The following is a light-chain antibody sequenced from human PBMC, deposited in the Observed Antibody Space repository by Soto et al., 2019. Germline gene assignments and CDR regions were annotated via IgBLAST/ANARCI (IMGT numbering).Light chain of an antibody. CDR2: DAS. Sequence: EIVLTHAPATLAVAPWVIATLSCRASQSVSNSLAWFQQKPGQAPRLLIYDASNRATGIPARFSGSGSGTDFTLTISSLEPEDFAVYYCQQRSDWITFGQGTRLEIK. J-gene: IGKJ5*01. CDR1: QSVSNS. CDR3: QQRSDWIT. V-gene: IGKV3-11*01.